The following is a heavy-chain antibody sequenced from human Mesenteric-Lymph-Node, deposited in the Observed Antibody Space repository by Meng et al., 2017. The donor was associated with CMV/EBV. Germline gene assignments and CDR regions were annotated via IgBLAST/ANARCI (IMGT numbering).Heavy chain of an antibody. CDR1: GGSISSGDYY. V-gene: IGHV4-30-4*08. CDR2: IYYSGST. CDR3: AREGSGSWFGAATFDY. J-gene: IGHJ4*02. Sequence: GKLQGSGPGLVKPSQTLSLTCTVSGGSISSGDYYWSWIRQPPGKGLEWIGYIYYSGSTYYNPSLKSRVTISVDTSKNQFSLKLSSVTAADTAVYYCAREGSGSWFGAATFDYWGQGTLVTVSS. D-gene: IGHD3-10*01.